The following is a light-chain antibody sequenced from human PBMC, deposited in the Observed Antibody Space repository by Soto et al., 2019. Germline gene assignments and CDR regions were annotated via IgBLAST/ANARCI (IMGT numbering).Light chain of an antibody. CDR1: QSVSSY. J-gene: IGKJ5*01. V-gene: IGKV3-11*01. CDR2: DTS. CDR3: QQRSNWPT. Sequence: EIVLTQSPATLSLSPGERATLSCRASQSVSSYLAWYQQKPGQAPRLLIYDTSNRATGIPTRFSGSGSGTDFTLIISSREPEDFAVYYCQQRSNWPTFGQGTRLEI.